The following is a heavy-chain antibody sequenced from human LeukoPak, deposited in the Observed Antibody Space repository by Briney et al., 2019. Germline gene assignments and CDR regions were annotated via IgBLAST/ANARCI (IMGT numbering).Heavy chain of an antibody. CDR1: GGSISSYY. CDR3: ARDREANYYYYGMDV. CDR2: IYYSGST. J-gene: IGHJ6*02. V-gene: IGHV4-59*01. D-gene: IGHD1-26*01. Sequence: SETLSLSCTVSGGSISSYYWSWIRQPPGKGLEWIGYIYYSGSTNYNPSLKSRVTISVDTSKNQFSLKLSSVTAADTAVYYCARDREANYYYYGMDVWGQGTTVTVSS.